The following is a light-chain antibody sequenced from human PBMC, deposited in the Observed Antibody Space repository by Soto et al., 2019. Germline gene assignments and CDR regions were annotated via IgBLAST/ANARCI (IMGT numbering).Light chain of an antibody. CDR3: QQRNGYAIT. Sequence: IPCPSSRSSLSASVEDRVTITCRASQAIRTALAWYQEKKGNAAKLLIHTASTLQSGVPSRFSETEFGTEITITISCLKIEDLPTDYAQQRNGYAITFGLGTRLDIK. V-gene: IGKV1-9*01. CDR2: TAS. CDR1: QAIRTA. J-gene: IGKJ5*01.